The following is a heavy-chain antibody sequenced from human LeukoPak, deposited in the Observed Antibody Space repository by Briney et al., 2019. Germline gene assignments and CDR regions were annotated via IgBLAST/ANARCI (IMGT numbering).Heavy chain of an antibody. D-gene: IGHD3-22*01. Sequence: PGGSLRLSCAASGLTFSSYEMNWVRQAPGKGLKWVSYISSSGSTIYYADSVKGRFTISRDNAKNSLYLQMNSLRAEDTAVYYCARSSGYYYFDFDYWGQGTLVTVSS. CDR2: ISSSGSTI. CDR1: GLTFSSYE. V-gene: IGHV3-48*03. J-gene: IGHJ4*02. CDR3: ARSSGYYYFDFDY.